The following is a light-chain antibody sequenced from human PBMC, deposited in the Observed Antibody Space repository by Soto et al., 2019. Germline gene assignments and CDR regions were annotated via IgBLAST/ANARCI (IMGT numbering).Light chain of an antibody. V-gene: IGLV4-69*01. CDR1: SGHSSYA. J-gene: IGLJ3*02. Sequence: QPVLTQSPSASASLGASVKLTCILSSGHSSYAIAWHQQQPEKGPRYLIKLNSDGSYTKGDGIPDRFSGSSSGAEHYLTISNLQSEDEADYYCQTWGTGVWVFGGGTKLTVL. CDR3: QTWGTGVWV. CDR2: LNSDGSY.